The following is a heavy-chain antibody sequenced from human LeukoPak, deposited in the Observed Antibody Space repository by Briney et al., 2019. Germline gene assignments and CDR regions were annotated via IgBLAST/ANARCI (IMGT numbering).Heavy chain of an antibody. CDR3: ARVVAWLQFSGSAFDM. CDR2: INPNSGGT. V-gene: IGHV1-2*02. CDR1: GYTFTDYY. Sequence: VASVKVSCKASGYTFTDYYVHWVRQAPGQGLEWMGWINPNSGGTNYAQKFQGRVTITRDTPISTAYMELTSLRSDDTAVFYCARVVAWLQFSGSAFDMWGQGTMVTVSS. J-gene: IGHJ3*02. D-gene: IGHD5-24*01.